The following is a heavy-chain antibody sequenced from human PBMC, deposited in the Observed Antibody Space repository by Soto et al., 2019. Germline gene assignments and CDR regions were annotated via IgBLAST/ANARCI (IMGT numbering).Heavy chain of an antibody. V-gene: IGHV3-30*18. J-gene: IGHJ3*02. CDR2: ISYDGSNK. Sequence: QVQLVESGGGVVQPGRSLRLSCAASGFTFSSYGMHWVRQAPGKGLEWVAVISYDGSNKYYADSVKGRFTISRDNSKNTLYLQMNSLRAEDTAVYYCAKCHNWNLGNDAFDIWGQGTMVTVSS. CDR3: AKCHNWNLGNDAFDI. CDR1: GFTFSSYG. D-gene: IGHD1-1*01.